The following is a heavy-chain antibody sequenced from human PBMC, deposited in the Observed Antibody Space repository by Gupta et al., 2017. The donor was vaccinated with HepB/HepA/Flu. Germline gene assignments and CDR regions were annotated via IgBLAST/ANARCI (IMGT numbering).Heavy chain of an antibody. J-gene: IGHJ4*02. Sequence: QLQVQGSGPVLVQPSEILSLTCSASGGRLRSYDYYWAWIRPPPGEGLEWIASINWSGRTYYNLSLSSRVTISVDTSKNQFSLKVPFVTATDTAMYYCAGQKGSGDWYFDSWGQGTLVTASS. CDR1: GGRLRSYDYY. V-gene: IGHV4-39*01. CDR2: INWSGRT. D-gene: IGHD2-21*02. CDR3: AGQKGSGDWYFDS.